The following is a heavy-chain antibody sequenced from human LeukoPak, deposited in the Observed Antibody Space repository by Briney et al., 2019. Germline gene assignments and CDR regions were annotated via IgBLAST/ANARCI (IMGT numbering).Heavy chain of an antibody. Sequence: PGGSLRLPCAASGFTLSNAWMSWIRQAPGKGLEWVSYISSSSSYTNYADSVKGRFTISRDNAKNSLYLQMNSLRAEDTAVYYCASTIFGVVTHDAFDIWGQGTMVTVSS. J-gene: IGHJ3*02. V-gene: IGHV3-11*06. CDR2: ISSSSSYT. D-gene: IGHD3-3*01. CDR3: ASTIFGVVTHDAFDI. CDR1: GFTLSNAW.